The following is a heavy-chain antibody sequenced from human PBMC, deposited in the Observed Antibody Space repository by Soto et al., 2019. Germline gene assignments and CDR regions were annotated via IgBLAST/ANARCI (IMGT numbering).Heavy chain of an antibody. Sequence: VQLVDSGGGEVQPGRSLRLSCAASGFTYTDFALHWVRQAPGKGLEWVAIISYDGSDKYYADSVKGRFAISRDNPKNTLYLEMNSLRPEDTAVYFCARRAWDSYYAIDVWGQGTTVTVFS. CDR1: GFTYTDFA. CDR3: ARRAWDSYYAIDV. J-gene: IGHJ6*02. V-gene: IGHV3-30*09. D-gene: IGHD3-22*01. CDR2: ISYDGSDK.